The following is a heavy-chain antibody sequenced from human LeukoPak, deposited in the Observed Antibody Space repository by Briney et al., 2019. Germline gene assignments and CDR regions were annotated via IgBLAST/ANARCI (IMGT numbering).Heavy chain of an antibody. CDR2: ISSSSTYI. Sequence: GGSLRLSCAASGFTFSSYTMNWVRQAPGKGLEWVSSISSSSTYINYADSVKGRFTISRDNAKNSLYLQMNSLRAEDTAVYYCARDRSPGDFDYWGQGTLVTVSS. D-gene: IGHD3-10*01. V-gene: IGHV3-21*01. CDR3: ARDRSPGDFDY. J-gene: IGHJ4*02. CDR1: GFTFSSYT.